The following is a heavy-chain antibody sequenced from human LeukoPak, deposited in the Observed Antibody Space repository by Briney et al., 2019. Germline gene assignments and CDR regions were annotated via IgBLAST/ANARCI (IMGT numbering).Heavy chain of an antibody. CDR3: ARAGAYYGSGSYVGAANDAFDI. D-gene: IGHD3-10*01. V-gene: IGHV3-66*02. J-gene: IGHJ3*02. Sequence: GGSLRLSCAASGFTVSSNYMSWVRQAPGKGLEWVSVIYSGGSSYYADSVKGRFTIPRDNSKNTLYLQMNRLRAEDTAVYYCARAGAYYGSGSYVGAANDAFDIWGQGTMVTVSS. CDR2: IYSGGSS. CDR1: GFTVSSNY.